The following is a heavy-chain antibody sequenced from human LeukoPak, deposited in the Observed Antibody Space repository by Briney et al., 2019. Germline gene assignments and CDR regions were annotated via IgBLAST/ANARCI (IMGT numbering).Heavy chain of an antibody. J-gene: IGHJ4*02. CDR1: GFTFSSYA. CDR3: ARGETPIAAAGIRY. Sequence: GESLRLSCAASGFTFSSYAMHWVRQAPGKGLEWVAVISYDGSNKYYADSVKGRFTISRDNSKNTLYLQMNSLRAEDTAVYYCARGETPIAAAGIRYWGQGTLVTVSS. CDR2: ISYDGSNK. D-gene: IGHD6-13*01. V-gene: IGHV3-30*04.